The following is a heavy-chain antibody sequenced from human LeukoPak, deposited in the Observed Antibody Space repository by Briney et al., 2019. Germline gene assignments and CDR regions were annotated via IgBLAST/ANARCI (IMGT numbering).Heavy chain of an antibody. J-gene: IGHJ4*02. CDR2: INPSGGST. V-gene: IGHV1-46*01. CDR3: AGGSPWTYYFDY. Sequence: ASVKVSCKVSGYTLTELSMHWVRQAPGQGLEWMGIINPSGGSTSYAQKFQGRVTMTRDTSTSTVYMELSSLRSEDTAVYYCAGGSPWTYYFDYWGQGTLVTVSS. CDR1: GYTLTELS. D-gene: IGHD3-16*01.